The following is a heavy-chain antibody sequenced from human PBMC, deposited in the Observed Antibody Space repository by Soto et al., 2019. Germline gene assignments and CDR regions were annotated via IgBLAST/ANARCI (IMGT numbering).Heavy chain of an antibody. D-gene: IGHD3-16*01. CDR2: MNPYSGNT. J-gene: IGHJ4*02. V-gene: IGHV1-8*01. CDR1: GYTFTSYD. Sequence: ASVKVSCKASGYTFTSYDINWVRQATGQGLEWVGWMNPYSGNTGSAQKFQGRVTMTRDTSTSTAYMELSSLSSEDTAVYYCARVWGSIDYWGQGTLVTVSS. CDR3: ARVWGSIDY.